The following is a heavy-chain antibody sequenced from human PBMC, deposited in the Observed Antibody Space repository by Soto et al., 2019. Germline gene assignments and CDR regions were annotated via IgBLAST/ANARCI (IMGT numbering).Heavy chain of an antibody. CDR3: ARSCPCFGSGYYYSASGMDV. V-gene: IGHV4-34*01. D-gene: IGHD3-22*01. CDR1: GGSFSGYY. Sequence: PSETLSLTCAVYGGSFSGYYWSWIRQPPGKGLEWIGEINHSGSTNYNPSLKSRVTISVDTSKNQFSLKLSSVTAAETAVYYCARSCPCFGSGYYYSASGMDVWGQGTTVTVSS. CDR2: INHSGST. J-gene: IGHJ6*02.